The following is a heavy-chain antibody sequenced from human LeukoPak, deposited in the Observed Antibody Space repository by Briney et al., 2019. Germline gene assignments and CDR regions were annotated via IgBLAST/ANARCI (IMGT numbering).Heavy chain of an antibody. D-gene: IGHD2-2*01. J-gene: IGHJ6*04. V-gene: IGHV3-48*03. CDR2: ISSSGSTI. CDR1: GFTFSSYE. CDR3: ARAHSSDIVVVPAASRGIYYYGMDV. Sequence: PGGSLRLSCAASGFTFSSYEMNWVRQAPGKGLEWVSYISSSGSTIYYADSVKGRFTISRDNAKNSLYLQMNSLRAEDTAAYYCARAHSSDIVVVPAASRGIYYYGMDVWGKGTTVTVSS.